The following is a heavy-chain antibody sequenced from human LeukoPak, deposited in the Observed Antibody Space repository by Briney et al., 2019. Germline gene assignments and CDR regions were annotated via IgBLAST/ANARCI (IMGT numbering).Heavy chain of an antibody. Sequence: GGSLRLSCAVSGFTFRSYWMSWVRQAPGKGLEWVANIKQDGIEKYYVDSVEGRFTISRDNAKNSLFLQMNNLRVEDTAVYYCARGYNSALDYWGQGSLVTVSS. CDR2: IKQDGIEK. CDR3: ARGYNSALDY. V-gene: IGHV3-7*04. J-gene: IGHJ4*02. CDR1: GFTFRSYW. D-gene: IGHD1-14*01.